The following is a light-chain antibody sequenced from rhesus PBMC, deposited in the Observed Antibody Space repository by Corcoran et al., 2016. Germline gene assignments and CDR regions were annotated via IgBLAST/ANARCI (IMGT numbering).Light chain of an antibody. V-gene: IGKV1-22*01. Sequence: DIQMTQSPSSLSASVGDTVTITCRASQGISSWLAWYQQKPGKAPNLLIYKASSLQSGVPSRVSGSGSGTDFTLTISSLQSEDFATYYCQQYSSRPPTFGGGTKVELK. J-gene: IGKJ4*01. CDR3: QQYSSRPPT. CDR2: KAS. CDR1: QGISSW.